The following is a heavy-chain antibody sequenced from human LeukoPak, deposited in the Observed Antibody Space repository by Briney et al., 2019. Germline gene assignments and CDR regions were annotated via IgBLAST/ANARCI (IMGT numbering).Heavy chain of an antibody. CDR3: ARELSAARTIIYYYYYGMDV. Sequence: GGSLRLSCAASGFTFSSYSMNWVRQAPGKGLEWVSSISSSSSYIYYADSVKGRFTISRDHAKNSLYLQMNSLRAEDTAVYYCARELSAARTIIYYYYYGMDVWGQGTTVTVSS. D-gene: IGHD6-13*01. CDR1: GFTFSSYS. CDR2: ISSSSSYI. V-gene: IGHV3-21*01. J-gene: IGHJ6*02.